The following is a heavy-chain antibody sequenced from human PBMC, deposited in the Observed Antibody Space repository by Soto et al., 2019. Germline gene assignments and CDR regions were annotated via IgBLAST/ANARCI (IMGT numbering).Heavy chain of an antibody. Sequence: QGQLVQSGAEVKKPGASVKVSCKASGYTFTSYGISWVRQAPGQGLEWMGWISAYNGDTSSAQSLQGRVTMTTDTSTRTAYMELRSLRSDDTAADYCARDVAVAGNSYGLEVWGQGTTVTVSS. J-gene: IGHJ6*02. CDR3: ARDVAVAGNSYGLEV. CDR2: ISAYNGDT. V-gene: IGHV1-18*04. D-gene: IGHD6-19*01. CDR1: GYTFTSYG.